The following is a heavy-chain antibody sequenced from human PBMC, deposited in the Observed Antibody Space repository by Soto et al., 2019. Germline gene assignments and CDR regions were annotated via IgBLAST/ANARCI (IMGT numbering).Heavy chain of an antibody. D-gene: IGHD3-22*01. CDR3: AREFSGYGTEIDY. CDR1: GFSFSSFG. J-gene: IGHJ4*02. Sequence: AGGSLRLSCAASGFSFSSFGMHWVRQAPGKGLEWVALIWFDGTYKYYADSVKGRFIISRDNSNNILYIQMDSLRAEDTAVYYCAREFSGYGTEIDYWGQGTQVTVSS. V-gene: IGHV3-33*01. CDR2: IWFDGTYK.